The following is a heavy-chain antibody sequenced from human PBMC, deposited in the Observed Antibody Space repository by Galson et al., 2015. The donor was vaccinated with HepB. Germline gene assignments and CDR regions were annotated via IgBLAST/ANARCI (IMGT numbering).Heavy chain of an antibody. J-gene: IGHJ4*02. CDR2: IIPILGIA. Sequence: SVKVSCKASGGTFSSYTISWVRQAPGQGLEWMGRIIPILGIANYAQKFQGRVTITADKSTSTAYMELSSLRSEDTAVYYCARSSSRAVAGHQTLDYWGQGTLVTVSS. V-gene: IGHV1-69*02. D-gene: IGHD6-19*01. CDR1: GGTFSSYT. CDR3: ARSSSRAVAGHQTLDY.